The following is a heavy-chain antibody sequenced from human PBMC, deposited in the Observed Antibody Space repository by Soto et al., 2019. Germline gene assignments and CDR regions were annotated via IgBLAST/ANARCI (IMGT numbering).Heavy chain of an antibody. CDR1: GGSISSYY. D-gene: IGHD3-10*01. V-gene: IGHV4-59*01. J-gene: IGHJ4*02. Sequence: SETLSLTCTVSGGSISSYYWSWIRQPPGKGLEWIGYIYYSGSTNYNPSLKSRVTISVDTSKNQFSLKLSSVTAADTAVYYCARVRFGELYPEYYFDYWGQGTLVTVSS. CDR2: IYYSGST. CDR3: ARVRFGELYPEYYFDY.